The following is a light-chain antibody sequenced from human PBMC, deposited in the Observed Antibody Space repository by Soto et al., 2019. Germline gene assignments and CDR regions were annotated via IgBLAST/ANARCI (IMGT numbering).Light chain of an antibody. CDR3: QQSYTAHPIT. CDR2: GVS. CDR1: QSISSS. V-gene: IGKV1-39*01. Sequence: DIHMTQSPSSLSASVGHKFTITCRASQSISSSLNWYQQQSVKAPNLLIYGVSRLQGGVPSRFSGSGSATDFTLRISSLQPADFANYYCQQSYTAHPITFGHGTRLEIK. J-gene: IGKJ5*01.